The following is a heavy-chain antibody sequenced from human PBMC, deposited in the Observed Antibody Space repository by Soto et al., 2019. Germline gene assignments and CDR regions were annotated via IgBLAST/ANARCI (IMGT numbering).Heavy chain of an antibody. D-gene: IGHD1-26*01. J-gene: IGHJ4*02. V-gene: IGHV3-33*01. CDR2: IWYDGSNK. Sequence: GGSLRLSCAASGFTFSSYGMHWVRQAPGKGLEWVAVIWYDGSNKYYADSVKGRFTISRDNSKNTTYLQMNSLRAEDTAVYYCARDPVGPGIFDYWGQGTLVTVYS. CDR1: GFTFSSYG. CDR3: ARDPVGPGIFDY.